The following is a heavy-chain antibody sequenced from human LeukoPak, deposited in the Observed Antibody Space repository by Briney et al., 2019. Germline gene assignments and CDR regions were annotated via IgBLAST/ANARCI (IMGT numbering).Heavy chain of an antibody. CDR3: ARETYDSIDY. J-gene: IGHJ4*02. Sequence: PSETLSLTCTVSGGSISSYYWSWIRQPPGKGLEWIGYIYYSGSTNYNPSPKSRVTISVDTSKNQFSLKLSSVTAADTAVYYCARETYDSIDYWGQGTLVTVSS. V-gene: IGHV4-59*01. D-gene: IGHD5-12*01. CDR1: GGSISSYY. CDR2: IYYSGST.